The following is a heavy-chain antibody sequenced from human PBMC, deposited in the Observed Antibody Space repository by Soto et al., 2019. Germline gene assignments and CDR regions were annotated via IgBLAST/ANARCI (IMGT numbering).Heavy chain of an antibody. CDR2: ISGSGGST. CDR3: ARARDSSGWYMGAFDI. D-gene: IGHD6-19*01. Sequence: EVQLLESGGGLVQPGGSLRLSCAASGFTFSSYAMSWVRQAPGKGLEWVSAISGSGGSTYYADSVKGRFTISRDNSKNTLYLQMNSLRSEDTAVYYCARARDSSGWYMGAFDIWGQGTMVTVSS. V-gene: IGHV3-23*01. CDR1: GFTFSSYA. J-gene: IGHJ3*02.